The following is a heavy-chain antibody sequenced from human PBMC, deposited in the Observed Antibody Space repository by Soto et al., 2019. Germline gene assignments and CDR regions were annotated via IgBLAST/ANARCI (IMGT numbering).Heavy chain of an antibody. Sequence: EVQLVESGGGLVKPGGSLSLSCAASGFTFSSYSMNWVRQAPGKGLEWVSSIRSSSSYIYYADSVKGRFTISRDNAKNSLYLQMNSLRAEDTAVYYCARDERGRGYSYGSTFDYWGQGTLVTVSS. CDR1: GFTFSSYS. CDR2: IRSSSSYI. CDR3: ARDERGRGYSYGSTFDY. D-gene: IGHD5-18*01. V-gene: IGHV3-21*01. J-gene: IGHJ4*02.